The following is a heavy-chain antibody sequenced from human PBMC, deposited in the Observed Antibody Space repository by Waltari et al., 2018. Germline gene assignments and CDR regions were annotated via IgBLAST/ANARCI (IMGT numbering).Heavy chain of an antibody. CDR3: VRVHMAVSGVFDS. J-gene: IGHJ4*02. Sequence: WWSWVRQSPGGGLEWLGEIYHIGSTNYNPSLSGRVAISVDKSNNRFSLKLRSVTAADTAMYYCVRVHMAVSGVFDSWGRGIQVTVSS. V-gene: IGHV4-4*02. CDR1: W. CDR2: IYHIGST. D-gene: IGHD6-19*01.